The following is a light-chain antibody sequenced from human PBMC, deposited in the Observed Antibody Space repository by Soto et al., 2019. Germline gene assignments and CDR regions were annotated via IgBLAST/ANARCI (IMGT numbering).Light chain of an antibody. CDR3: QKYNNWPHT. J-gene: IGKJ2*01. CDR2: GVS. CDR1: QSVSSK. V-gene: IGKV3-15*01. Sequence: EIVMTQWPATLAVYAGERATRCCRASQSVSSKLAWFQQKPGQAPSLLIYGVSTRATGVPVRFSGSGSGTEFTLTINSLQSEDFAVYYCQKYNNWPHTFGRGTKVDIK.